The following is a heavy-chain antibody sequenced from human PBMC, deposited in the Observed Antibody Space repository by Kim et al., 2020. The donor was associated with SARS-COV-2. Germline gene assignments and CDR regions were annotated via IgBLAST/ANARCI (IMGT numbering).Heavy chain of an antibody. J-gene: IGHJ3*02. V-gene: IGHV3-15*01. D-gene: IGHD1-26*01. Sequence: YAAPVKGRFTISRDDSKNTLYLQMNSLKTEDTAVYYCTTVRWELLGAFDIWGQGTMVTVSS. CDR3: TTVRWELLGAFDI.